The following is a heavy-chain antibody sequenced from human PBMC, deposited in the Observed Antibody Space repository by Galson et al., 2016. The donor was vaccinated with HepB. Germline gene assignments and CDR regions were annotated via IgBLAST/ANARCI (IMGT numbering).Heavy chain of an antibody. Sequence: SLRLSCAASGFTFSRYGMLWVRQAPGKGLEWISSISSNGDKTDYADSVRDRFTISRDNFKNILYLQMGSTRTEDTAVYFCVRQASGYSSGWFYFDSWGHGTLVTVSS. D-gene: IGHD6-19*01. J-gene: IGHJ4*01. CDR2: ISSNGDKT. CDR3: VRQASGYSSGWFYFDS. V-gene: IGHV3-64*02. CDR1: GFTFSRYG.